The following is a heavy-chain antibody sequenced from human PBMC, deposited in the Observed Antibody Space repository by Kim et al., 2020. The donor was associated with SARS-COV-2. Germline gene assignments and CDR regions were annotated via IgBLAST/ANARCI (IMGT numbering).Heavy chain of an antibody. Sequence: ASVKVSCKASGYTFTSYYMHWVRQAPGQGLEWMGIINPSGGSTSYAQKFQGRVTMTRDTSTSTVYMELSSLRSEDTAVYYCASDTIAVAGTGWYYYGMDVWGQGTTVTVSS. J-gene: IGHJ6*02. CDR2: INPSGGST. D-gene: IGHD6-19*01. V-gene: IGHV1-46*01. CDR3: ASDTIAVAGTGWYYYGMDV. CDR1: GYTFTSYY.